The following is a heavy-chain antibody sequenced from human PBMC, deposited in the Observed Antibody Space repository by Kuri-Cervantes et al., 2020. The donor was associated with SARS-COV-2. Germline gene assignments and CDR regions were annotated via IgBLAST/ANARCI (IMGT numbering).Heavy chain of an antibody. CDR2: ISSSSSYI. CDR3: ARDPTAGRLRYFDWFSSGPSNYYGMDV. V-gene: IGHV3-21*01. J-gene: IGHJ6*01. CDR1: GFTFSTSA. Sequence: GESLKISCAVSGFTFSTSAMNWVRQAPGKGLEWVSSISSSSSYIYYADSVKGRFTISRDNAKNSLYLQMNSLRAEDTAVYYCARDPTAGRLRYFDWFSSGPSNYYGMDVWGQGTTVTVSS. D-gene: IGHD3-9*01.